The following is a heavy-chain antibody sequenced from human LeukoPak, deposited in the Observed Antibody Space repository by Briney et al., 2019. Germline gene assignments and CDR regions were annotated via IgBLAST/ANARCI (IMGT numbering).Heavy chain of an antibody. Sequence: GGSLRLSCAASGFTFSSYGMHWVRQAPGKGLEWVAFIRYDGSNKYYADSVKGRFTISRDNSKNTLYLQMNRLRAEDTAVYYCAKYGRPYIAVAGTGGRWFDPWGQGTLVTVSS. CDR1: GFTFSSYG. D-gene: IGHD6-19*01. J-gene: IGHJ5*02. V-gene: IGHV3-30*02. CDR2: IRYDGSNK. CDR3: AKYGRPYIAVAGTGGRWFDP.